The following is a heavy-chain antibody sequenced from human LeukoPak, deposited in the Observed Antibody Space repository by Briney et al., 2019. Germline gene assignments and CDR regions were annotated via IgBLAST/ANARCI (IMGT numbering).Heavy chain of an antibody. Sequence: SETLSLTCTVSGGSVSSGSHYWSWIRQPPGKGLEWIGYIYYSGSTNYNPSLKSRVTISVDTSKNQFSLKLSSVTDADTAVYYCARGFDRETYYFDYWGQGTLVTVSS. CDR2: IYYSGST. CDR3: ARGFDRETYYFDY. V-gene: IGHV4-61*01. CDR1: GGSVSSGSHY. D-gene: IGHD3-9*01. J-gene: IGHJ4*02.